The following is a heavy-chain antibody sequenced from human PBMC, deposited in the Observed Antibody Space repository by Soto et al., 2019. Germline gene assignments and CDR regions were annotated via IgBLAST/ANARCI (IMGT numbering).Heavy chain of an antibody. Sequence: PGGSLRLCCAASGFTVSSNYMSWVRQAPGKGLEWISIIYSAGNTYYADSVKGRFTISRDNAKNSLYLQMNSLRAEDTAVYYCVRDLDYYDSSGSIGFDYWGQGTLVTVSS. CDR1: GFTVSSNY. D-gene: IGHD3-22*01. CDR3: VRDLDYYDSSGSIGFDY. V-gene: IGHV3-66*01. J-gene: IGHJ4*02. CDR2: IYSAGNT.